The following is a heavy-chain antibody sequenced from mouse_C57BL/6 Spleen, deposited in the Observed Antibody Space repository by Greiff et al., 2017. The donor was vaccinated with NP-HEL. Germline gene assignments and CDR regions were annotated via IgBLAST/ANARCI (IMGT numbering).Heavy chain of an antibody. Sequence: EVQLQQSGPELVKPGASVKISCKASGYTFTDYYMNWVKQSHGKSLEWIGDINPNNGGTSYNQKFKGKATLTVDKSSSTAYMELRSLTSEDSAVYYCARRSHYGHAMDYWGQGTSVTVSS. CDR1: GYTFTDYY. V-gene: IGHV1-26*01. J-gene: IGHJ4*01. CDR3: ARRSHYGHAMDY. D-gene: IGHD1-1*02. CDR2: INPNNGGT.